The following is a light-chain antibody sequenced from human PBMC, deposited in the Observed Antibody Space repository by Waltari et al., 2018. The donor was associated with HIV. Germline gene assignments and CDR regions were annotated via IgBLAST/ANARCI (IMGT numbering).Light chain of an antibody. V-gene: IGLV2-23*02. CDR2: GVS. CDR1: SSDVGGYNL. Sequence: QSALTQPASVSGSPGQSITISCTGTSSDVGGYNLVSWYQQHPGKAPKLMIYGVSKRPSVVSNRFSGSKSGNTASLTISVLQAEDEADYYCCAYAGSTTYVIFGGGTKLTVL. J-gene: IGLJ2*01. CDR3: CAYAGSTTYVI.